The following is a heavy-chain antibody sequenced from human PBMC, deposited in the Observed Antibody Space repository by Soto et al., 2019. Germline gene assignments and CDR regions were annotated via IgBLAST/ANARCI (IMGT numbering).Heavy chain of an antibody. Sequence: QVQLQESGPGLVKPSQTLSLTCTVSGGSISSGGYYWSWIRQHPGKGLEWIGYIYYSGSTYYNPSLKSPVTISVDTSKNHFSLKLSSVTAADTAVYYCARDRLLRNYYYDGMDVWGQGATVTVS. CDR2: IYYSGST. V-gene: IGHV4-31*01. D-gene: IGHD2-15*01. J-gene: IGHJ6*02. CDR1: GGSISSGGYY. CDR3: ARDRLLRNYYYDGMDV.